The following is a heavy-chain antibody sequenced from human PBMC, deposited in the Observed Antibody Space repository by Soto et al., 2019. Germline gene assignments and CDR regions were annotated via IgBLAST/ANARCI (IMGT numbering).Heavy chain of an antibody. CDR2: IYYSGST. CDR3: ASARSGWYYFDY. J-gene: IGHJ4*02. V-gene: IGHV4-59*01. D-gene: IGHD6-19*01. Sequence: KTSETLSLTCTVSGGSISSYYWSWIRQPPGKGLEWIGYIYYSGSTNYNPSLKSRVTISVDTSKNQFSLKLSSVTAADTAVYYCASARSGWYYFDYWGQGTLVTVSS. CDR1: GGSISSYY.